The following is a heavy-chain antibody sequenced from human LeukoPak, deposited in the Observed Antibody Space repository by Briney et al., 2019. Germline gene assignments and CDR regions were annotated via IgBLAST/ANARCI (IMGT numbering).Heavy chain of an antibody. J-gene: IGHJ4*02. CDR1: GGTFSSYA. Sequence: SVKVSCKASGGTFSSYAMSWVRQAPGQGLEWMGRIIPIFGIANYAQKFQGRVTITADKSTSTAYMELSSLRSEDTAVYYCAGGMVVTATPFDYWGQGTLVTVSS. D-gene: IGHD2-21*02. CDR2: IIPIFGIA. CDR3: AGGMVVTATPFDY. V-gene: IGHV1-69*04.